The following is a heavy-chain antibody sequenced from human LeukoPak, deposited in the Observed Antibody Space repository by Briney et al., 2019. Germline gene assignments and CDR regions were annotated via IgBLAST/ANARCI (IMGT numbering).Heavy chain of an antibody. D-gene: IGHD6-13*01. CDR1: GGSISSYY. CDR3: ARLSSSWYSD. Sequence: SETLSLTCTVSGGSISSYYWSWIRQPPGKGLEWNGYIYYSRSTNYNPSLKSRVTISVDTSKNQFSLKLSSVTAADTAVYYCARLSSSWYSDWGQGTLVTVSS. CDR2: IYYSRST. J-gene: IGHJ4*02. V-gene: IGHV4-59*08.